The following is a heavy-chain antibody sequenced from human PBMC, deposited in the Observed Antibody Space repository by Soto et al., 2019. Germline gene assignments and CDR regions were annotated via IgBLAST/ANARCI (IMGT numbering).Heavy chain of an antibody. CDR3: ARSACGGLDCYVFDY. J-gene: IGHJ4*02. CDR1: GDSVSSGRYY. Sequence: QVQLQESGPRLVKPSETLSLTCTVSGDSVSSGRYYWSWVRQPPGKPLEWIGYIHYTGSTIYNPSLQSRVTISMETSQNQFSLNLNSVTTADTAMYYCARSACGGLDCYVFDYWGQGTLVTVSS. CDR2: IHYTGST. V-gene: IGHV4-61*01. D-gene: IGHD2-21*02.